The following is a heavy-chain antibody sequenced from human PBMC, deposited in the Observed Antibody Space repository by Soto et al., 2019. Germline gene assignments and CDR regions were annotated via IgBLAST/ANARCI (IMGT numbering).Heavy chain of an antibody. CDR3: ARSGHSVAGAV. CDR1: GASMNDYY. D-gene: IGHD1-26*01. J-gene: IGHJ4*02. Sequence: EKLSLTCTVSGASMNDYYGSWIRQPPGKGLEWIGYMHYTGYSNYNASLKSRVTISIDRSKNKISLNLRSLTAADTAVYYCARSGHSVAGAVWGQGSRVIVSS. V-gene: IGHV4-59*01. CDR2: MHYTGYS.